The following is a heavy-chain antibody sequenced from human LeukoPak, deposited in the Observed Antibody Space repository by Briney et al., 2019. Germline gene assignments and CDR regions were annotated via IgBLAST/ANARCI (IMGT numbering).Heavy chain of an antibody. Sequence: GASVKVSCKASGYTFTGYYMHWVRQAPGQGLEWMGWINPNSGGTNYAQKFQGRVTMTRDTSISTAYMELSRLRSDDTAVYYCATPGGGYSYGLVNYWGQGTLVTVSS. D-gene: IGHD5-18*01. CDR3: ATPGGGYSYGLVNY. CDR2: INPNSGGT. J-gene: IGHJ4*02. CDR1: GYTFTGYY. V-gene: IGHV1-2*02.